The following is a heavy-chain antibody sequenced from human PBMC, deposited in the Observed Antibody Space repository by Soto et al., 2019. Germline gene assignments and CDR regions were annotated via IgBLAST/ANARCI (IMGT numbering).Heavy chain of an antibody. CDR2: IYYSGST. CDR3: ARVPNFHYYGSVSVFSDYYYMDV. CDR1: GGSISSYY. D-gene: IGHD3-10*01. Sequence: SETLSLTCTVSGGSISSYYWSWIRQPPGKGLEWIGYIYYSGSTNYNPSLKSRVTISVDTSKNRFSLKLSSVTAADTAVYYCARVPNFHYYGSVSVFSDYYYMDVWGKGTTVTVSS. J-gene: IGHJ6*03. V-gene: IGHV4-59*01.